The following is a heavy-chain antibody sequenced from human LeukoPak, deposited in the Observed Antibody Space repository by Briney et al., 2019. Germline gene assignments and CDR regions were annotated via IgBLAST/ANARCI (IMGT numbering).Heavy chain of an antibody. J-gene: IGHJ3*02. D-gene: IGHD3-22*01. CDR1: GGTFSSYA. Sequence: ASVKVSCKASGGTFSSYAISWVPQAPGQGLEWMGGIIPIFGTANYAQKFQGRVTITADESTSTAYMELSSLRSEDTAVYYCASLTDYYDSSGYDAFDIWGQGTMVTVSS. V-gene: IGHV1-69*13. CDR2: IIPIFGTA. CDR3: ASLTDYYDSSGYDAFDI.